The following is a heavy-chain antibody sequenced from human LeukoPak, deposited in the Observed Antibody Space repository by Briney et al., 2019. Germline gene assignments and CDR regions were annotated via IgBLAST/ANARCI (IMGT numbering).Heavy chain of an antibody. Sequence: SLRLSCAASGFIFDDYAMHWVRQAPGTGLEWVSGISWNSGSIGYADSVKGRFTIGRDNAKKSLYLQMNSLRAEDMALSYCAKSPCGGDCYSFDYWGQGTLVTVSS. J-gene: IGHJ4*02. CDR3: AKSPCGGDCYSFDY. CDR1: GFIFDDYA. V-gene: IGHV3-9*03. D-gene: IGHD2-21*02. CDR2: ISWNSGSI.